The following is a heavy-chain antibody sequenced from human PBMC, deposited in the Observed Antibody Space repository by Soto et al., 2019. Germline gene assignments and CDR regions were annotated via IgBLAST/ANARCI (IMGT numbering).Heavy chain of an antibody. D-gene: IGHD2-2*01. CDR3: ARGYCTTTICDPWFDP. Sequence: SLKISCTGVGYSFTSYWIGWVRQMPGKGLEWMGIIYPGDSDTRYSPSFQGQVTISADKSITTAYLQWSSLKASDTAMYYCARGYCTTTICDPWFDPWGQGTLVTV. V-gene: IGHV5-51*01. CDR2: IYPGDSDT. J-gene: IGHJ5*02. CDR1: GYSFTSYW.